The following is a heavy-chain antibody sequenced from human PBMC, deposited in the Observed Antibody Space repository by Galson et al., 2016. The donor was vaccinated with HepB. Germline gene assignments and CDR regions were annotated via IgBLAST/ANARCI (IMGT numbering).Heavy chain of an antibody. Sequence: QSGAEVKKPGESLKISCKAFEFSFSSYWIGWVRQMPGKGLECMGIIYPGDSDTRYSPAFQGQVTISADQSTSTAYLQGSSLEASDTAMYYCARQGVKTKPTDAFDMWGQGTMVIVSS. V-gene: IGHV5-51*01. CDR2: IYPGDSDT. J-gene: IGHJ3*02. CDR3: ARQGVKTKPTDAFDM. D-gene: IGHD1-14*01. CDR1: EFSFSSYW.